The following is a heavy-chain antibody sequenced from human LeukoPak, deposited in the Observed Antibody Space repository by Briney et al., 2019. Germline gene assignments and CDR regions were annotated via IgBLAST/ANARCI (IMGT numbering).Heavy chain of an antibody. CDR3: AKTQGFFDH. CDR2: ISDGGDTT. J-gene: IGHJ4*02. V-gene: IGHV3-23*01. Sequence: GGSLRLSCAASGFTFSNNGMTWVRQAPGKGLEWVTGISDGGDTTYDAGSVKGRFTVSRDNSKNILYLQMNSLRAEDTAIYYCAKTQGFFDHWGQGSLVTVSS. CDR1: GFTFSNNG.